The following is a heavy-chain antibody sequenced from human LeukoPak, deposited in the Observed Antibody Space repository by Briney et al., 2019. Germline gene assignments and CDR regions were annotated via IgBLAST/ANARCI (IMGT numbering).Heavy chain of an antibody. J-gene: IGHJ4*02. Sequence: AGGSLRLFCAASGFTFSSHSMNWVREAPGKAREWVSSISSSSSYIYYADSVKGRFTISRDNAKNSLYLQMNSLRAEDTAVYYCARDASLGKAAYDYWGQGTLVTVSS. D-gene: IGHD3-16*01. CDR1: GFTFSSHS. CDR2: ISSSSSYI. V-gene: IGHV3-21*01. CDR3: ARDASLGKAAYDY.